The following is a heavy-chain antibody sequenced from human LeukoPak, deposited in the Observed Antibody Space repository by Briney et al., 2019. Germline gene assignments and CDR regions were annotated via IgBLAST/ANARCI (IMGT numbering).Heavy chain of an antibody. CDR3: ARGRYCSSTSCHYFDY. D-gene: IGHD2-2*01. CDR2: IKQDGSEK. V-gene: IGHV3-7*01. CDR1: GFTFSSYW. J-gene: IGHJ4*02. Sequence: PGGSLRLSCAACGFTFSSYWMSWVRQAPGKGLEWVANIKQDGSEKYYVDSVKGRFTISRDNAKNSLYLQMNSLRAEDTAVYYCARGRYCSSTSCHYFDYWGQGTLVTVSS.